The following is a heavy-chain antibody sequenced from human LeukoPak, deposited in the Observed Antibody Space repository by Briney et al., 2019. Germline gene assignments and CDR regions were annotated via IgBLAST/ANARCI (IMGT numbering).Heavy chain of an antibody. CDR3: STDPRLLIY. Sequence: PGGSLRLSCVVSGFGFSDSYMTWIRQTPGKGLEWLAYISGSGSDMYYADSVKARFTISRDNAKNSLYLQMNSLRPDDTALYYCSTDPRLLIYWGHGTLVTVSS. J-gene: IGHJ4*01. V-gene: IGHV3-11*01. CDR2: ISGSGSDM. CDR1: GFGFSDSY. D-gene: IGHD2-8*01.